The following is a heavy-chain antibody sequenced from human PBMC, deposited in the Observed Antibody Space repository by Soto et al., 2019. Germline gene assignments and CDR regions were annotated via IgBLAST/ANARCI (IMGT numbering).Heavy chain of an antibody. CDR2: IYYSGTT. CDR1: DGSITSSSDY. Sequence: WSVADGSITSSSDYCTSNNQPPGKWLEWIGSIYYSGTTYYNPSLKSRVTISVDTSKNQFSLKLSSVTAADTAVYYCARRHYGSYYWYYYYGMDVWGQGTTVTVPS. V-gene: IGHV4-39*01. CDR3: ARRHYGSYYWYYYYGMDV. J-gene: IGHJ6*02. D-gene: IGHD1-26*01.